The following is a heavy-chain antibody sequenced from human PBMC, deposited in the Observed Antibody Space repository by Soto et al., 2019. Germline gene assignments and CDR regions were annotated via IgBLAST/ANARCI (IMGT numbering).Heavy chain of an antibody. CDR2: INPYSGGA. CDR3: ARVIRGAYYNSPLDS. J-gene: IGHJ4*02. CDR1: GYTFTGYF. V-gene: IGHV1-2*02. D-gene: IGHD3-10*01. Sequence: ASVKVSCKASGYTFTGYFMHWVRQAPGQGLEWMGWINPYSGGADYAQSFQGRVTMTRDTSISTAYMELSRLRFDDTAVYYCARVIRGAYYNSPLDSWGQGTVVTVSS.